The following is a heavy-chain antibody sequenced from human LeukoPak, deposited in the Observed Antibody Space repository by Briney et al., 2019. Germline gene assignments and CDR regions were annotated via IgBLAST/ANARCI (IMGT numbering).Heavy chain of an antibody. D-gene: IGHD6-19*01. CDR2: MNPNSGNT. CDR1: GYTFTSYD. J-gene: IGHJ5*02. Sequence: ASVKVSCKASGYTFTSYDINWVRQATGQGLEWMGWMNPNSGNTGYAQKFQGRVTMTRNTSISTAYMELSSLRSEDTAVYYCARGRIAVAGGWFDPWDQGTLVTVSS. CDR3: ARGRIAVAGGWFDP. V-gene: IGHV1-8*01.